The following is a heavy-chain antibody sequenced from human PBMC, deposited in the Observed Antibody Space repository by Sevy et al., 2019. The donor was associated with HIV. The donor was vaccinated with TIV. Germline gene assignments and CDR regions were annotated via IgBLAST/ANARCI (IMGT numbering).Heavy chain of an antibody. V-gene: IGHV4-59*01. CDR3: ARHSSGWFLDY. CDR1: GDSISSYY. D-gene: IGHD6-19*01. Sequence: SETLSLTCTVSGDSISSYYWSWIRQPPGKGLDWIGYIYYSGTTNYSPSLKSRVTISVDTSKNQFSLKLSSVTAADTAVYYCARHSSGWFLDYWGQGTLVTVSS. J-gene: IGHJ4*02. CDR2: IYYSGTT.